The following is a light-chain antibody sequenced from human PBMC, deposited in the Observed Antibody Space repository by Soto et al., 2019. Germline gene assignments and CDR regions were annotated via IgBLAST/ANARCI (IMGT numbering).Light chain of an antibody. CDR1: QTISSW. CDR2: KAS. V-gene: IGKV1-5*03. CDR3: QHYTSYSEA. J-gene: IGKJ1*01. Sequence: DIQMTQSPSTLSGSVGDRVTITCRASQTISSWLAWYQQKPGKAPKLLIYKASTLKSGVPSRFSGSGSGTEFTLAISSLQPDDFATYYCQHYTSYSEALGQWTKGELK.